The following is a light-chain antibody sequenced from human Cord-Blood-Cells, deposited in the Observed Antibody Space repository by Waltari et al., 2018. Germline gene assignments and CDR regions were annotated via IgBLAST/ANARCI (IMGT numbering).Light chain of an antibody. V-gene: IGLV2-14*01. CDR3: SSYTSSSTNYV. J-gene: IGLJ1*01. CDR1: SSDVGGYNY. CDR2: DVS. Sequence: QSALTQPASVSGSPGQSITISCTGTSSDVGGYNYVSWYQQNPGKATKLMIYDVSNRPSGCASRLSGSKSGNTASRTISGLQAEDEADYYCSSYTSSSTNYVFGAGTKVTVL.